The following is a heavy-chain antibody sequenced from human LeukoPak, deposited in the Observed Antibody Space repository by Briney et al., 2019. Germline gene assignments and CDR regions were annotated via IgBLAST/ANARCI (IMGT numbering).Heavy chain of an antibody. CDR1: GFTFSDYY. D-gene: IGHD6-13*01. CDR3: ARGHRVYQQLVLDY. V-gene: IGHV4-34*01. CDR2: INHSGST. Sequence: GSLRLSCVASGFTFSDYYMSWIRQPPGKGLEWTGEINHSGSTNYNPSLKSRVTISVDTSKNQFSLKLSSVTAADTAVYYCARGHRVYQQLVLDYWGQGTLVTVSS. J-gene: IGHJ4*02.